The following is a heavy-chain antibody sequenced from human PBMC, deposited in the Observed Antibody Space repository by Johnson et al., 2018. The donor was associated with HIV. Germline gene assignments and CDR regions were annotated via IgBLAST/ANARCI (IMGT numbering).Heavy chain of an antibody. V-gene: IGHV3-13*01. CDR3: ARDVGYDSSGYKGAFDI. D-gene: IGHD3-22*01. CDR1: GFTFSSYD. J-gene: IGHJ3*02. CDR2: IGPAGDT. Sequence: VQLVESGGGVVQPGGSLRLSCAASGFTFSSYDMHWVRQATGKGLEWVSTIGPAGDTYYPDSVNGRFTISRENPKNSLYLQMNTLRAGDTAVYYCARDVGYDSSGYKGAFDIWDQGTMVTVSS.